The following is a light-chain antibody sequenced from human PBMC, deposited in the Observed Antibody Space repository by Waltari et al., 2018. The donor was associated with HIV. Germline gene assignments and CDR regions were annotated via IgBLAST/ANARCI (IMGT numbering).Light chain of an antibody. CDR1: QSVGDK. CDR2: GAS. V-gene: IGKV1D-12*01. CDR3: QQAFSFPHT. J-gene: IGKJ4*01. Sequence: DIQLTQAPSSVSVFAGGNVSFPCRASQSVGDKLAWHQVKTGEAPKLLIYGASKLQSGVPSRFAASVSGPEFSLTITGLQSDDSGTYFCQQAFSFPHTFGGGT.